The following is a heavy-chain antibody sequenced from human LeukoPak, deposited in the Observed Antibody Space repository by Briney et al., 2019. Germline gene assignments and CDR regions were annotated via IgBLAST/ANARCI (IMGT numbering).Heavy chain of an antibody. CDR2: ISAYNGNT. V-gene: IGHV1-18*01. Sequence: ASVKVSCKASGYTFTSYGISWVRQTPGRGLEWMGWISAYNGNTNYAQKLQGRVTMTTDTSTSTAYMKLRSLRSDDTAVYYCARDLWELYPDYWGQGTLVTVSS. D-gene: IGHD1-26*01. CDR3: ARDLWELYPDY. J-gene: IGHJ4*02. CDR1: GYTFTSYG.